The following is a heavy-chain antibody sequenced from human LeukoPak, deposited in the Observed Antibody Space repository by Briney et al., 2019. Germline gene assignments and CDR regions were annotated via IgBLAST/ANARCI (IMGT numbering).Heavy chain of an antibody. CDR3: TNWGDAWGLDF. V-gene: IGHV3-7*01. CDR1: GLYFRKSW. J-gene: IGHJ4*02. Sequence: GGSLRVSCAASGLYFRKSWMTWVRQAPGRSLEWVASIRDDGSENFYGDSVKGRFTISRDNAKNSLYLQMNSLRAEDTAVYYCTNWGDAWGLDFWGQGILVSVSS. D-gene: IGHD7-27*01. CDR2: IRDDGSEN.